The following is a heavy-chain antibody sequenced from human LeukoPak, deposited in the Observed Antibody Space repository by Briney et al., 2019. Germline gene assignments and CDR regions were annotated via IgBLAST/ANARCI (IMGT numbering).Heavy chain of an antibody. CDR3: ARAQAGNYDWPLDL. J-gene: IGHJ5*02. CDR2: IIPFLDTS. Sequence: SVKVSCTASGGTFSNYALSWVRQAPGQGLEWMGAIIPFLDTSNYPPKFQDRVTITTYESTSTAYMELSSLRSDDTAVYYCARAQAGNYDWPLDLWGQGTLVTVSS. V-gene: IGHV1-69*05. CDR1: GGTFSNYA. D-gene: IGHD5-12*01.